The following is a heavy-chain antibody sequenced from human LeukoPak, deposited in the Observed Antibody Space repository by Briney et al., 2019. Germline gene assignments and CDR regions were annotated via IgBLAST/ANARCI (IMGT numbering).Heavy chain of an antibody. CDR3: ARDWVYKIDY. J-gene: IGHJ4*02. CDR1: GFTLSSYV. V-gene: IGHV3-74*01. D-gene: IGHD5-24*01. CDR2: ISHDGII. Sequence: GGSLRLPCETAGFTLSSYVMHWVRRTPGKGLVWVSRISHDGIISYADSVKGRFTISRDNAKNTLTLQMNSLRVEDTAVYFCARDWVYKIDYWGRGTLVTVSS.